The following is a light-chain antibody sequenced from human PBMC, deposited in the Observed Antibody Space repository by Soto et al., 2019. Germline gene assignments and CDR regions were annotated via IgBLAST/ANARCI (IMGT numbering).Light chain of an antibody. Sequence: EIVLTQSPATLSLSPGVRATLSCRASQSVSSYLAWYQQKPGQAPRLLIYDASNRATGIPARFSGSGSGTDFTLTISSLEPEDFAVYYCQQRSKWPPITFGQGTRLDIK. CDR1: QSVSSY. CDR2: DAS. J-gene: IGKJ5*01. V-gene: IGKV3-11*01. CDR3: QQRSKWPPIT.